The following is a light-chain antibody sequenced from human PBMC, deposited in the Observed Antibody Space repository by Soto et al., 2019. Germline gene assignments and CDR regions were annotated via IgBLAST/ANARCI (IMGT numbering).Light chain of an antibody. J-gene: IGLJ1*01. CDR3: NSYTSKSTGV. V-gene: IGLV2-14*01. CDR1: SSDVGGYNY. CDR2: EVS. Sequence: QSALTQPASVSGSPGQSITISCTGTSSDVGGYNYVSWYQQHPGKAPKLIIYEVSNRPSGVSNRFSGSKSANTASLTISGLQAEDEAHYYCNSYTSKSTGVFGTGTKVTVL.